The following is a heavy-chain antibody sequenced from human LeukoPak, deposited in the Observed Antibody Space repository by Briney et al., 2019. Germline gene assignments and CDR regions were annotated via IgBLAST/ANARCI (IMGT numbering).Heavy chain of an antibody. CDR1: GFTFSTYG. V-gene: IGHV3-30*18. D-gene: IGHD3-16*02. CDR2: ISYDGNNK. J-gene: IGHJ4*02. Sequence: PGGSLRLSCAASGFTFSTYGMHWVRQAPGKGLEWVAIISYDGNNKYYADSVKGRFTISRDNSKNTLYLQMNSLRAEDTAVYYCAKSLSSLTDYWGQGTLVTVSS. CDR3: AKSLSSLTDY.